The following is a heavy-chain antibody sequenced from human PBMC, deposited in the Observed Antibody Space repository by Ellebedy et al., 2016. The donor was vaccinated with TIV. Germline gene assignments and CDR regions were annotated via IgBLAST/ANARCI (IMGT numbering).Heavy chain of an antibody. Sequence: SETLSLXCTVSGVSVSRYFWSWIRQPAGKGLEWIGRIFTSGSFNYNPSLMSRVTMSVVTSKNQISLRLNSVTAADTAVYYCARVHCSITTCDYYYMDVWGKGTTVTVSS. CDR3: ARVHCSITTCDYYYMDV. V-gene: IGHV4-4*07. D-gene: IGHD1-1*01. CDR1: GVSVSRYF. J-gene: IGHJ6*03. CDR2: IFTSGSF.